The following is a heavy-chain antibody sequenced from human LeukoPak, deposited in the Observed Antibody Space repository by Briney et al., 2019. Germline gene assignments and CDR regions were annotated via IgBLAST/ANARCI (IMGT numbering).Heavy chain of an antibody. D-gene: IGHD6-19*01. CDR1: GFTVSSNY. Sequence: GGSLRLSCAASGFTVSSNYMSWVRQAPGQGLEWVSVIYSGDSTYYADSVKGRFTISRDNSKNTLYLQMNSLRAEDTAVYYCARVRWLVRAFDIWGQGTMVTVSS. CDR2: IYSGDST. V-gene: IGHV3-53*01. J-gene: IGHJ3*02. CDR3: ARVRWLVRAFDI.